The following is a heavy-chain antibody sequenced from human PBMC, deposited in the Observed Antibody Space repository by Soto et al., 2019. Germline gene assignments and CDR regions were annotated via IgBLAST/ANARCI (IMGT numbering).Heavy chain of an antibody. CDR3: ARETGGYCTNGVCRGTLRYYYYYYMDV. CDR2: INHSGST. Sequence: QVQLQQWGAGLLKPSETLSLTCAVYGGSFSGYYWSWIRQPPGKGLEWIGEINHSGSTNYNTSLKSRVTISVDTSKNQFSLKLSSVTAADTAVYYCARETGGYCTNGVCRGTLRYYYYYYMDVWGKGTTVTVSS. J-gene: IGHJ6*03. CDR1: GGSFSGYY. V-gene: IGHV4-34*01. D-gene: IGHD2-8*01.